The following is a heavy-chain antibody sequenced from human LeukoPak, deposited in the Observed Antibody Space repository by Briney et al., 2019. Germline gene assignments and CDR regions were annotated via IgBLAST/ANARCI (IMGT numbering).Heavy chain of an antibody. V-gene: IGHV3-48*03. CDR1: GFTFSIYE. J-gene: IGHJ4*02. D-gene: IGHD5-24*01. CDR3: ARDSRRRDGDKDFDY. Sequence: GGSLRLSCAASGFTFSIYEMNWVRQAPGKGLEWVSFISSSGSTIYYADSVKGRFTISRDNAKNSLYLQMDSLRAEDTAVYYCARDSRRRDGDKDFDYWGQGTRVTVS. CDR2: ISSSGSTI.